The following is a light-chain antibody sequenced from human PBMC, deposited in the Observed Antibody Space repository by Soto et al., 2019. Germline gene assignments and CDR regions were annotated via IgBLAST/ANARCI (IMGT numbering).Light chain of an antibody. V-gene: IGKV3-15*01. CDR3: QQYNNWPPIT. Sequence: ELVMTQSPATLSVSPGERATLSCRASQSVSSTLAWYQQKPGRAPSLLIYGASTSATGSPARFIGSGSCAEFILPISSLQSEDYAVYYCQQYNNWPPITFGQGTRLEIK. CDR2: GAS. CDR1: QSVSST. J-gene: IGKJ5*01.